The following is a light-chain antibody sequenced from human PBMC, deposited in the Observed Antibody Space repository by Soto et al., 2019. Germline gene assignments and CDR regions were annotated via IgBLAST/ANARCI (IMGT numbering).Light chain of an antibody. CDR2: GAS. J-gene: IGKJ1*01. CDR1: QSVSGSF. Sequence: VWAQPRGPRSLPPMERGTLSCRASQSVSGSFLAWYQQKPGQAPRLLLYGASIRATGIPDRFSGSGSGTDFTLTISRLEPADFAVYYCQQYGSLPRTFGQGTRVDIK. CDR3: QQYGSLPRT. V-gene: IGKV3-20*01.